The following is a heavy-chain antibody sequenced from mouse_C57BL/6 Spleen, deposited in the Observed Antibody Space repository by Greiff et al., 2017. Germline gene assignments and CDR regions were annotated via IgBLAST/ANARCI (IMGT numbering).Heavy chain of an antibody. J-gene: IGHJ4*01. CDR1: GFSLTSYA. Sequence: VQVVESGPGLVAPSQSLSITCTVSGFSLTSYAISWVRQPPGKGLEWLGVIWTGGGTNYNSALKSRLSISKDNSKSQVFLKMNSLQTDDTARYYCARKSDGYSLYAMDYWGQGTSVTVSS. CDR3: ARKSDGYSLYAMDY. D-gene: IGHD2-3*01. V-gene: IGHV2-9-1*01. CDR2: IWTGGGT.